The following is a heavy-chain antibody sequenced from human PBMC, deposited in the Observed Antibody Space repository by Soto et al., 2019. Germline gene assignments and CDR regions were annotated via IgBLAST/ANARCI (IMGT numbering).Heavy chain of an antibody. Sequence: GASVKVSCKASGYTFTGYYMHWVRQAPGQGLEWMGWINPNSGGTNYAQKFQGRVTMTRDTSISTAYMELSRLRSDDTAVYYCASMVRGDHYYYYGMDVCGQGTTVTVS. J-gene: IGHJ6*02. CDR1: GYTFTGYY. V-gene: IGHV1-2*02. CDR3: ASMVRGDHYYYYGMDV. CDR2: INPNSGGT. D-gene: IGHD3-10*01.